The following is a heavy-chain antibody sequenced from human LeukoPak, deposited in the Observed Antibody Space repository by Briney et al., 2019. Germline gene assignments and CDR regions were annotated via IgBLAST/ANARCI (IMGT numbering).Heavy chain of an antibody. D-gene: IGHD3-9*01. CDR3: VRRYSGIVTGYLYYFDY. CDR2: IYYSGNT. J-gene: IGHJ4*02. CDR1: GDSISSNDYY. Sequence: SETLSLTCTVSGDSISSNDYYWGWIRQPPEKALVWIGYIYYSGNTYYNPSLKSRVTISVDTSKDQFSLKLSSVTAADTAVYYCVRRYSGIVTGYLYYFDYWGRGTLVTVSS. V-gene: IGHV4-39*01.